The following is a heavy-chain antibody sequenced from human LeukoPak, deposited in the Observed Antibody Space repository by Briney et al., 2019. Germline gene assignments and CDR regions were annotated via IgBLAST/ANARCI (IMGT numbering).Heavy chain of an antibody. CDR2: IDINSGGT. CDR3: ATNRIGSSFDY. V-gene: IGHV1-2*02. D-gene: IGHD6-19*01. Sequence: SVKVYCKASGYTFTGHYMHWVRQAPGQGLEWMGRIDINSGGTTFAQHFQGRVTLTRDTSISTGYMELSGLTSDDTAVYYCATNRIGSSFDYWGQGTLVSVSS. CDR1: GYTFTGHY. J-gene: IGHJ4*02.